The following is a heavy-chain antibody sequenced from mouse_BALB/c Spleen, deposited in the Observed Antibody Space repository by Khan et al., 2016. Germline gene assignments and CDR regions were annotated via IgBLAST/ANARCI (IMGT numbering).Heavy chain of an antibody. CDR2: INTYTGEP. CDR3: ARKSTMITDYYAMDY. V-gene: IGHV9-3-1*01. D-gene: IGHD2-4*01. CDR1: GYTFTNYG. Sequence: QIQLVQSGPELKKPGETVKISCKASGYTFTNYGMNWVKQAPGKGLKWMGWINTYTGEPTYADDFKGRFAFSLETSASTAYLQINNLKNEDTATYFCARKSTMITDYYAMDYGGQGTSVTVSS. J-gene: IGHJ4*01.